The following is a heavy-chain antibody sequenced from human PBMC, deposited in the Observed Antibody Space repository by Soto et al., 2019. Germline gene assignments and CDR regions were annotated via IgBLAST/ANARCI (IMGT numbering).Heavy chain of an antibody. CDR1: GGSISTSSYY. CDR2: IYYSGST. D-gene: IGHD6-13*01. CDR3: ARVSSPGHYNWFDR. J-gene: IGHJ5*02. Sequence: SETLSLTFAVSGGSISTSSYYWGWIRQPPGKGLEWIGTIYYSGSTYYNPSLKSRITISVGTSKNQFSLRLSSVTATDTAVYYCARVSSPGHYNWFDRWGQGTLVTVS. V-gene: IGHV4-39*01.